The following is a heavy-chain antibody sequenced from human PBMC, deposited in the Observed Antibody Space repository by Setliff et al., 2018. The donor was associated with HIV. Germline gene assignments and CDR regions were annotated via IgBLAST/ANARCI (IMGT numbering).Heavy chain of an antibody. Sequence: GGSLRLSCAASGFTFSSYAMSWVRQAPGKGLEWVSGISGSAGSTYYADSVKGRFTISGDNSKNTLYLQMNSLRAEDTALYYCAKDRVGYCSSISCPGGFDYWGQGTLVTVSS. V-gene: IGHV3-23*01. CDR1: GFTFSSYA. J-gene: IGHJ4*02. CDR2: ISGSAGST. D-gene: IGHD2-2*03. CDR3: AKDRVGYCSSISCPGGFDY.